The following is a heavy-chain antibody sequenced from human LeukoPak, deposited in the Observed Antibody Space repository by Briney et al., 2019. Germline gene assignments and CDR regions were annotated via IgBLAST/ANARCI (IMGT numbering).Heavy chain of an antibody. D-gene: IGHD3-22*01. V-gene: IGHV3-66*01. J-gene: IGHJ4*02. CDR3: ARGHDYDSSVAY. CDR2: IYSGGST. Sequence: GGSLRLSCAASGFTVSSNYMSWVRQAPGKGLEWVSVIYSGGSTYYADSVRGRFTISRDNSKNTVDLQMNSLRAEDTAVYYCARGHDYDSSVAYWGQGTLVTVSS. CDR1: GFTVSSNY.